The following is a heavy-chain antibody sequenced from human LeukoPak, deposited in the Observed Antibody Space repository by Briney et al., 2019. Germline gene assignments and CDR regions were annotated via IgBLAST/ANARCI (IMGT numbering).Heavy chain of an antibody. J-gene: IGHJ6*02. V-gene: IGHV3-74*01. CDR1: GFAFSSYW. CDR3: ARAENSSSWYSYYYYYYGMDV. Sequence: GGSLRLSCAASGFAFSSYWMHWVRQAPGKGLVWVSRINSDGSSTSYADSVKGRFTISRDNAKNTLYLQMNSLRAEDTAVYYCARAENSSSWYSYYYYYYGMDVWGQGTTVTVSS. D-gene: IGHD6-13*01. CDR2: INSDGSST.